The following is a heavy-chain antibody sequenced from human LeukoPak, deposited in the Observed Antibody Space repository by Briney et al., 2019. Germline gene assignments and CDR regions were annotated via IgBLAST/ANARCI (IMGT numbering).Heavy chain of an antibody. J-gene: IGHJ5*02. CDR2: IYYSGST. V-gene: IGHV4-39*01. D-gene: IGHD3-10*01. CDR3: ARQRRYYYGSGSYCWFDP. Sequence: SETLSLTCTVSGGSISSSSYYWGWIRQPPGKGLEWIGSIYYSGSTYYNPSLKSRVTISVDTSKNQSSLKLSSVTAADTAVYYCARQRRYYYGSGSYCWFDPWGQGTLVTVSS. CDR1: GGSISSSSYY.